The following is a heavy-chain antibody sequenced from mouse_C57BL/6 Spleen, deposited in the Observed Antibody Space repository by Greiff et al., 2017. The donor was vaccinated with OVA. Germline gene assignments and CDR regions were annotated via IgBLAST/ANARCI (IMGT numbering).Heavy chain of an antibody. CDR3: AREGNYGGFDY. D-gene: IGHD2-1*01. J-gene: IGHJ2*01. Sequence: QVQLKESGPELVKPGASVKISCKASGYAFSSSGMNWVKQRPGKGLEWIGRIYPGDGDTNYNGKFKGKATLTADKSSSTAYMQLSSLTSEDSAVYFCAREGNYGGFDYWGQGTTLTVSS. CDR1: GYAFSSSG. CDR2: IYPGDGDT. V-gene: IGHV1-82*01.